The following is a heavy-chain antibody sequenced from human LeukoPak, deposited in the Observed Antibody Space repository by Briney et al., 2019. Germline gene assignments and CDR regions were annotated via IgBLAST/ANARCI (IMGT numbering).Heavy chain of an antibody. J-gene: IGHJ3*02. V-gene: IGHV1-46*01. D-gene: IGHD3-22*01. CDR3: ARDVTSDSSGYYYDAFDI. CDR1: GYTFTSYY. CDR2: INPSGGST. Sequence: ASVKVSCKASGYTFTSYYLYWVRQAPGQGLEWMGIINPSGGSTNYAQKFQGRVTMTRDTSTSTVYMELSRLRSEDTAVYYCARDVTSDSSGYYYDAFDIWGQGTMVTVSS.